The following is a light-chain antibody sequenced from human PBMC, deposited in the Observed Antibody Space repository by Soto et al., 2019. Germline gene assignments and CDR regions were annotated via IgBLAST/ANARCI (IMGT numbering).Light chain of an antibody. CDR2: AAS. V-gene: IGKV1-9*01. CDR3: QQLSTYPST. Sequence: IQLTQSPSSLSASVGDRVTITCRASQGIGSYLAWYQQKPGEASKLLIFAASTLQGGVPSRFSGSVSRTDFTLTISSLQAEDFATYYCQQLSTYPSTFGGGTKVDIK. CDR1: QGIGSY. J-gene: IGKJ4*01.